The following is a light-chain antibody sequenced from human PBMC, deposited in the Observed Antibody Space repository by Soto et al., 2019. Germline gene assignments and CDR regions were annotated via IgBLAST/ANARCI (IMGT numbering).Light chain of an antibody. CDR3: QQYDTSPPT. CDR2: GVS. J-gene: IGKJ1*01. CDR1: QSLRRGS. V-gene: IGKV3-20*01. Sequence: DIVLTQSPGTLSLSPGERATLSCRASQSLRRGSLAWYQQKPGQAPRLLIYGVSTRATGIPDRFSGSGSGTDFTLTISRLEPEDSARYSCQQYDTSPPTFGQGTKVDIK.